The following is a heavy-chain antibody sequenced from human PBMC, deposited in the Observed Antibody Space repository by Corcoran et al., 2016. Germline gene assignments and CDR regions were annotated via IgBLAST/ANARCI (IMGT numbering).Heavy chain of an antibody. CDR2: IYSGGST. V-gene: IGHV3-53*01. CDR3: AREGGNYYDSSGPLDY. J-gene: IGHJ4*02. CDR1: GFTVSSNY. Sequence: EVQLVESGGGLIQPGGSLRLSCAASGFTVSSNYMSWVRQAPGKGLEWVSVIYSGGSTYYADSVKGRFTISRDNSKNTLYLQMNSLRAEDTAVYYCAREGGNYYDSSGPLDYWGQGTLVTVSS. D-gene: IGHD3-22*01.